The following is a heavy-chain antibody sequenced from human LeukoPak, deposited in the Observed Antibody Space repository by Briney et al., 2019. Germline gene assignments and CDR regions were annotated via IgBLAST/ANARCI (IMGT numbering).Heavy chain of an antibody. D-gene: IGHD6-13*01. CDR3: AGYSSSWYLGFDP. V-gene: IGHV3-30-3*01. J-gene: IGHJ5*02. CDR1: GFTFSSYA. CDR2: ISYDGSNK. Sequence: GGSLRLSCAASGFTFSSYAMHWVRQAPGKGLEWVAVISYDGSNKYYADSVKGRFTISRDNSKNSLYVQMNSLRDEDTAVYYCAGYSSSWYLGFDPWGQGTLVTVSS.